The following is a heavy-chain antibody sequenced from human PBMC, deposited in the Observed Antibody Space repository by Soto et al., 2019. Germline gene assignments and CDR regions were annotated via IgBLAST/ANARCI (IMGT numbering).Heavy chain of an antibody. CDR2: INPNSGGT. CDR1: GYTFTGYY. V-gene: IGHV1-2*04. Sequence: ASVKVSCKASGYTFTGYYMHWVRQAPGQGLEWMGWINPNSGGTNYAQKFQGWVTMTRDTSISTAYMELSRLRSDDTAVYYCARRGDIVVVPAAYNWFDPWGQGTLVTLSS. D-gene: IGHD2-2*01. CDR3: ARRGDIVVVPAAYNWFDP. J-gene: IGHJ5*02.